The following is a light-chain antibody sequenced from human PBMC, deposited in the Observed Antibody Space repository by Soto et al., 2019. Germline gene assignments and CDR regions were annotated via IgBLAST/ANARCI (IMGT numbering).Light chain of an antibody. CDR3: QAWDSSTEGVV. J-gene: IGLJ2*01. CDR2: QDS. V-gene: IGLV3-1*01. CDR1: KLGDKY. Sequence: SYELTQPPSVSVSPGQTASITCSGDKLGDKYACWYQQKPGQSPVLVIYQDSKRPSGIPERFSGSNSGNTATLTISGPQAMDEADYYCQAWDSSTEGVVFGGGTKLTVL.